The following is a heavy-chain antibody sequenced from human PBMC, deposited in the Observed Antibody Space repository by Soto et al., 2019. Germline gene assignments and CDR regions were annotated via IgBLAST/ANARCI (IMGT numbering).Heavy chain of an antibody. CDR2: ISHSASTI. J-gene: IGHJ4*02. CDR3: ARVRMELLPDY. CDR1: GFTFSDYY. V-gene: IGHV3-11*01. D-gene: IGHD1-7*01. Sequence: PGGSLRLSCAASGFTFSDYYMTWIRQAPGMGLEWISHISHSASTIYYANSVKGRFTISRDNAKNSLYLQMNSLRAEDTAFYYCARVRMELLPDYWGQGTLLTVSS.